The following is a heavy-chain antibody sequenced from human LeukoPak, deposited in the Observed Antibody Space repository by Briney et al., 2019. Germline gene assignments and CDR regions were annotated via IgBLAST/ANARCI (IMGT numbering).Heavy chain of an antibody. CDR1: GFTFSSYG. Sequence: PGGSLRLTCAASGFTFSSYGMHWVRQSPGKALDWVAVISYDGSNKYYADSVKGRFTISRDNSKNTLYLQMNSLRAEDTAVYYCAKPVLLGRAFDIWGQGTMVTVSS. D-gene: IGHD2/OR15-2a*01. CDR3: AKPVLLGRAFDI. J-gene: IGHJ3*02. CDR2: ISYDGSNK. V-gene: IGHV3-30*18.